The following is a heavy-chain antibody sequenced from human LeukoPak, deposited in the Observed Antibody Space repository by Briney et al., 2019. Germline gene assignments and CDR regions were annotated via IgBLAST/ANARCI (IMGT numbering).Heavy chain of an antibody. CDR2: ISGSGDST. CDR1: GFTFTSYG. CDR3: AKDVPRSYRDNSGYFDY. V-gene: IGHV3-23*01. D-gene: IGHD3-16*02. J-gene: IGHJ4*02. Sequence: GGSLRLSCAASGFTFTSYGMSWVRQAPGRGLEWVSAISGSGDSTYYADSVKGRFTISRDNSKNTLYLQVNSLRAEDTAVYYCAKDVPRSYRDNSGYFDYWGQGTLVTVSS.